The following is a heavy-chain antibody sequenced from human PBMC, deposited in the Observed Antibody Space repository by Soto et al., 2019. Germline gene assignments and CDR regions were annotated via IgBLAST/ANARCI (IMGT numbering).Heavy chain of an antibody. D-gene: IGHD3-10*01. V-gene: IGHV3-23*01. Sequence: EVQLLESGGGLVQPGGSLRLSCAASGFTFSSYAMSWVRQAPGKGLEWVSAISGSGGSTYYADSVKGRFTISRDNSKNKLYLQMNSLRAEDMAVYYCAKATYGSGSRPFDYWGQGTLVTVSS. CDR2: ISGSGGST. J-gene: IGHJ4*02. CDR3: AKATYGSGSRPFDY. CDR1: GFTFSSYA.